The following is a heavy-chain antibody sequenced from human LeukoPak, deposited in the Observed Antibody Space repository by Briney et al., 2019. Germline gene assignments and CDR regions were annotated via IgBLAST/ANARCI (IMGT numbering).Heavy chain of an antibody. CDR1: GVSFNTYY. CDR2: INHTGTT. CDR3: ARGAADRNNYYYYIDV. J-gene: IGHJ6*03. V-gene: IGHV4-34*01. D-gene: IGHD1/OR15-1a*01. Sequence: SETLSLTCAVYGVSFNTYYWNWIRKSPGQGLEWIVEINHTGTTNYNPSLKSRFTIPVDTSKNQYSLKLTSVTAADTAVYYCARGAADRNNYYYYIDVWGKGTTVTVSS.